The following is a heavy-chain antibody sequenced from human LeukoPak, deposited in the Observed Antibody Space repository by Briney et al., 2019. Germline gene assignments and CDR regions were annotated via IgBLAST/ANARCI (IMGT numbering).Heavy chain of an antibody. CDR2: INSDGRNT. CDR3: PRREYNNGYVF. D-gene: IGHD5-18*01. Sequence: PGGSLRLSCAASGLTYGRYAMSGVRQALGKGLEWVSAINSDGRNTYYADSVKGRFTISGDHSKNTLFLQVNSLRSEYTAVYYFPRREYNNGYVFGGPGTLVTVSS. CDR1: GLTYGRYA. J-gene: IGHJ4*02. V-gene: IGHV3-23*01.